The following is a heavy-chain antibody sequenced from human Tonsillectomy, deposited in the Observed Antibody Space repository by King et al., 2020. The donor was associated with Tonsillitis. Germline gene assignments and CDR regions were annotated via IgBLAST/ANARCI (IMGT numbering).Heavy chain of an antibody. CDR2: VYYSWST. D-gene: IGHD6-6*01. V-gene: IGHV4-39*01. Sequence: QLQESGPGLVKPSETLSLTCTVSGGSISSSSYYWGWIRQPPGKGLGLIGSVYYSWSTYSNPSLKSRVSISLDTSKNQFSLKLSSVPAADTAVYYCARGGIAARWHNWFDPWGQGTLVTVSS. CDR3: ARGGIAARWHNWFDP. CDR1: GGSISSSSYY. J-gene: IGHJ5*02.